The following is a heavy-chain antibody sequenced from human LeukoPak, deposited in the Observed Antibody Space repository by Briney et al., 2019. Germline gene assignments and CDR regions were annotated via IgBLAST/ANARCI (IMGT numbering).Heavy chain of an antibody. D-gene: IGHD2-15*01. J-gene: IGHJ4*02. CDR2: IIPILGIA. V-gene: IGHV1-69*04. CDR3: ARAHCSGGSCYSFYLDY. Sequence: GASVKVSCKASVGAFSSYAISWVRQAPGQGLEWMGRIIPILGIANYAQKFQGRVTITADKSTSTAYMELSSLRSEDTAVYYCARAHCSGGSCYSFYLDYWGQGTLVTVSS. CDR1: VGAFSSYA.